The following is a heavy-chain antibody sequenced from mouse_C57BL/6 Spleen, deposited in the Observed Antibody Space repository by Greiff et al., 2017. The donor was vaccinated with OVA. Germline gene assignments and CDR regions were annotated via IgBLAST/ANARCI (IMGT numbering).Heavy chain of an antibody. V-gene: IGHV3-6*01. CDR2: IRYDGST. CDR3: ASVHYYWYFDV. J-gene: IGHJ1*03. D-gene: IGHD1-2*01. CDR1: GYSFTSGYY. Sequence: EVQLVESGPGLVKPSPSLTLSCSATGYSFTSGYYWNLIRRFPENNLEFMGYIRYDGSTNYNPSLKNQTSLTRDTSKNQFVLKWNSVTTEDTATYYCASVHYYWYFDVWGTGTTVTVAS.